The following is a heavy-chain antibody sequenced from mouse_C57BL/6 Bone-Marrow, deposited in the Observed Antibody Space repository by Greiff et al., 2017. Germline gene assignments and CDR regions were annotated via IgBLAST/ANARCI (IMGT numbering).Heavy chain of an antibody. Sequence: EVKLVESGGGLVKPGGSLKLSCAASGFTFSDYGMHWVRQAPEKGLEWVAYISSGSSTIYYADTVKGRFTISRDNAKNTLFLQMTSLRSEDTAMYYCARDYSNYDYDAMDYWGQGTSVTVSS. CDR1: GFTFSDYG. V-gene: IGHV5-17*01. CDR3: ARDYSNYDYDAMDY. CDR2: ISSGSSTI. D-gene: IGHD2-5*01. J-gene: IGHJ4*01.